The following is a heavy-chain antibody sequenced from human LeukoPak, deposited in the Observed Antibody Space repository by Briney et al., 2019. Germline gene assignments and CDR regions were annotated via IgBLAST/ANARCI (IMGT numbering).Heavy chain of an antibody. Sequence: SETLSLTCTVSGGSISSHYWSWIRQPPGKGLEWSGYIYYNGSTNYKPSLKSRVTISVDTSKNQFSLKLSSVTAADTAVYYCARGITYYYGSSGYNYFDYWGQGTLVTVSS. D-gene: IGHD3-22*01. CDR3: ARGITYYYGSSGYNYFDY. J-gene: IGHJ4*02. V-gene: IGHV4-59*11. CDR1: GGSISSHY. CDR2: IYYNGST.